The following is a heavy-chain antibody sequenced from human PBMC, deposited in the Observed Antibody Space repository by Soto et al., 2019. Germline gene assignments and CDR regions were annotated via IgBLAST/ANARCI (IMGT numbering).Heavy chain of an antibody. CDR2: INPSTGTT. J-gene: IGHJ4*02. CDR1: GYTFTNDY. CDR3: ARASWDRVRGVKEFDY. Sequence: QVQLVQSGAEVKKPGASVKVSCKASGYTFTNDYMHWVRQAPGQGLEWMGIINPSTGTTSYAQKFQGRVTMTRDTSTRTVHIELSSLRSDDTAVYYCARASWDRVRGVKEFDYRGQGTLVTVSS. D-gene: IGHD3-10*01. V-gene: IGHV1-46*01.